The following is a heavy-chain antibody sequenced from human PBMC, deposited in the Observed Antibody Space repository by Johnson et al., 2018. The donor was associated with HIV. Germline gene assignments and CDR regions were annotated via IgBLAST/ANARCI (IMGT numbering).Heavy chain of an antibody. CDR1: GFTFSSYA. V-gene: IGHV3-30*04. CDR2: ISYDGSNK. CDR3: ARVARHDGWWFDALDM. Sequence: QVQLVESGGGVVQPGRSLRLSCAASGFTFSSYAMHWVRQAPGKGLEWVAVISYDGSNKYYADSVKGRVTISRDNSKNTLYLQMNSLRAEDTVVYYCARVARHDGWWFDALDMWGQGTMVTVSS. J-gene: IGHJ3*02. D-gene: IGHD2-15*01.